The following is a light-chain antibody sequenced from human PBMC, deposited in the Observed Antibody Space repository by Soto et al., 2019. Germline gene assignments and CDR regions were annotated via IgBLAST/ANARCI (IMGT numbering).Light chain of an antibody. J-gene: IGKJ1*01. V-gene: IGKV3-11*01. CDR2: DAS. CDR3: QQSTKWRT. CDR1: QSVSSY. Sequence: EIVLTQSPATLSLSPLERATLSCMASQSVSSYLAWYQQKPGQAPRLLIYDASNRATGIPARFSGSGSGTDFTLTISSLEPEDFAVYYCQQSTKWRTFGQGTKVDIK.